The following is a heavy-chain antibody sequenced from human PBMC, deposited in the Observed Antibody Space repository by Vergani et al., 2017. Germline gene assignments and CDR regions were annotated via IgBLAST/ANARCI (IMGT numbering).Heavy chain of an antibody. D-gene: IGHD6-19*01. Sequence: QVQLQESGPGLVKPSETLSLTCTVSGGSISSYYWSWIRQPPGKGLEWIGYIYYSGSTNYNPSLKSRVTISVDTSKNQFSLKLSSVTAADTAVYYCARAPPPGIAVAGWVDYWGQGTLVTVSS. V-gene: IGHV4-59*08. CDR1: GGSISSYY. CDR3: ARAPPPGIAVAGWVDY. J-gene: IGHJ4*02. CDR2: IYYSGST.